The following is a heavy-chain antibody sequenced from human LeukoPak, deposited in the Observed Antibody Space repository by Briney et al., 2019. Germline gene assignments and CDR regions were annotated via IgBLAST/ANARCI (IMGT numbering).Heavy chain of an antibody. CDR2: ITSRSTTK. D-gene: IGHD1-1*01. Sequence: GGSLRLSCAASGFTFSIHSMNWVRQAPGRGLEWVSYITSRSTTKQYADSVKGRFTISRENAKNPLYLQMNSLRDEDTAVYYCARVQTSAFDIWGQGTMVTVSS. J-gene: IGHJ3*02. CDR1: GFTFSIHS. V-gene: IGHV3-48*02. CDR3: ARVQTSAFDI.